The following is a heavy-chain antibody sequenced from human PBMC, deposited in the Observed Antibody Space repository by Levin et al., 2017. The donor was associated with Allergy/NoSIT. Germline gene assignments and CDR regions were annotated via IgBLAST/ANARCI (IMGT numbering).Heavy chain of an antibody. CDR2: IYHLGGT. V-gene: IGHV4-30-4*01. CDR1: GGSINSADYH. D-gene: IGHD1-1*01. J-gene: IGHJ5*02. Sequence: SETLSLTCSVSGGSINSADYHWSWIRQPPGKGLEYIGSIYHLGGTLYSPSLKSRLTMSLDTSKNQFSLQLRSVTAADTAVYYCGRTRSIGGTDLWGQGTLVSGSS. CDR3: GRTRSIGGTDL.